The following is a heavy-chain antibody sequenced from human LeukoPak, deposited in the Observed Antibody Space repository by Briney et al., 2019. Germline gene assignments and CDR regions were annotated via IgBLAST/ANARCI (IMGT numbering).Heavy chain of an antibody. Sequence: SETLSLTCAVYGGSFSGYYWSWIRQPPGKGLEWIGEINHSGSTNYNPSLKSRVTISVDTSKNQFSLKLSSVTAADTAVHYCARNVVVVAATQPCYFDYWGQGTLVTVSS. V-gene: IGHV4-34*01. D-gene: IGHD2-15*01. J-gene: IGHJ4*02. CDR2: INHSGST. CDR1: GGSFSGYY. CDR3: ARNVVVVAATQPCYFDY.